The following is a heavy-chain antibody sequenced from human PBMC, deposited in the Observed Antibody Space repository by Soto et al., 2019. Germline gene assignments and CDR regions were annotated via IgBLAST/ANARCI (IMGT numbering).Heavy chain of an antibody. CDR3: ARCYSSGWDTFGVDY. D-gene: IGHD6-19*01. CDR1: GFTFSSYA. Sequence: SCAASGFTFSSYAMHWVRQAPGKGLEWVAVISYDGSNKYYADSVKGRFTISRDNSKNTLYLQMNSLRAEDTAVYYCARCYSSGWDTFGVDYWGQGTLVTVSS. J-gene: IGHJ4*02. V-gene: IGHV3-30-3*01. CDR2: ISYDGSNK.